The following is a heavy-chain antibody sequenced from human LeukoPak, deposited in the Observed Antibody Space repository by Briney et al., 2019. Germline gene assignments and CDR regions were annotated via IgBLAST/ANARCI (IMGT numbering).Heavy chain of an antibody. J-gene: IGHJ4*02. CDR2: IYTSGST. CDR3: ARGVHYYDSSGYYPDFDY. V-gene: IGHV4-61*02. CDR1: GGSISSGSYY. Sequence: PSETLSLTCTVSGGSISSGSYYWSWIRQPAGKGLEWIGRIYTSGSTNYNPSLKSRVTISVDTSKNQFSLKLSSVTAADTAVYYCARGVHYYDSSGYYPDFDYWGQGTLVTVSS. D-gene: IGHD3-22*01.